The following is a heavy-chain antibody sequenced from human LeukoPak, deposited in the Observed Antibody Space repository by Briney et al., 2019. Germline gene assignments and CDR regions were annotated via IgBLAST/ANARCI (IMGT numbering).Heavy chain of an antibody. Sequence: GGSLRLSCAASGFTVSSSYMSWVRQAPGKGLEWVSTISSGSRSIFYADSVKGRFTISRDDARNSLYLQMNNLRVDDTAVYYCVRGHCTRTSCPDYWGQGTLVTVSS. V-gene: IGHV3-21*01. J-gene: IGHJ4*02. CDR2: ISSGSRSI. D-gene: IGHD2-2*01. CDR1: GFTVSSSY. CDR3: VRGHCTRTSCPDY.